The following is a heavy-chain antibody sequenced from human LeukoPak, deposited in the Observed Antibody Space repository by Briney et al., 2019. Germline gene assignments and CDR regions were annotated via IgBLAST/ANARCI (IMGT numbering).Heavy chain of an antibody. J-gene: IGHJ3*02. CDR1: GGSLSSYY. V-gene: IGHV4-59*01. D-gene: IGHD3-22*01. Sequence: SETLSLTCTVSGGSLSSYYWSWIPQPPGKGLERIGYIYYSVSTNYNPSLKSRVMISVDTSKNQFSLKLRSVTAADTAVYYWARDAIDYYDSSGKAFDIWGQGTMVTVSS. CDR3: ARDAIDYYDSSGKAFDI. CDR2: IYYSVST.